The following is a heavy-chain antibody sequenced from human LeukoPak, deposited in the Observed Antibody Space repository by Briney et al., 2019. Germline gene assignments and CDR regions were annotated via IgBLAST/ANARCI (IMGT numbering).Heavy chain of an antibody. Sequence: PGGSLRLSCTASGFTFGDYAMTWVRQAPGKGLEWVGFIRSKIYGGTPEYAASVKGRFTISRDDSKGIAYLQMNSLTVEDTAVYYCARDKVVGATKFDYWGQGTLVTVSS. CDR3: ARDKVVGATKFDY. V-gene: IGHV3-49*04. CDR2: IRSKIYGGTP. J-gene: IGHJ4*02. CDR1: GFTFGDYA. D-gene: IGHD1-26*01.